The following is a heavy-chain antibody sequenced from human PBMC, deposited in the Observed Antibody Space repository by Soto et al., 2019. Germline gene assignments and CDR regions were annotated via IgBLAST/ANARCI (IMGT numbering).Heavy chain of an antibody. J-gene: IGHJ6*02. CDR1: GGSISSYY. D-gene: IGHD3-22*01. CDR3: ARIYYDSSGPSFLVYYYYYGMDV. CDR2: IYYSGST. Sequence: SETLSLTCTVSGGSISSYYWSWIRQPPGKGLEWIGYIYYSGSTNYNPSLKSRVTISVDTSKNQFSLKLSSVTAADTAVYYCARIYYDSSGPSFLVYYYYYGMDVWGQGTTVTVSS. V-gene: IGHV4-59*08.